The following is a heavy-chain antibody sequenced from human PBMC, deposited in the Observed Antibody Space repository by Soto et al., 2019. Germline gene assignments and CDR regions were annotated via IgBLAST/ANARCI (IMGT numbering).Heavy chain of an antibody. CDR2: IYYSGST. CDR1: GGSISSGDYY. Sequence: QVQLQESGPGLVKPSQTLSLTCTVSGGSISSGDYYWSWIRQPPGKGLEWIGYIYYSGSTYYNPSLNSRVTISVDTSKNQFSLKLSSVTAADTAVYYCARTMQPLFSYFDWSLVWGQGTMVTVSS. J-gene: IGHJ3*01. V-gene: IGHV4-30-4*01. CDR3: ARTMQPLFSYFDWSLV. D-gene: IGHD3-9*01.